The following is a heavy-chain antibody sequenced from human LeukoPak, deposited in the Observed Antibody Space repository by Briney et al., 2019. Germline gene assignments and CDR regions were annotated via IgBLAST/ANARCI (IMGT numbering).Heavy chain of an antibody. CDR1: GFSLSTSGVG. CDR2: LDGNDDK. J-gene: IGHJ3*02. D-gene: IGHD2-2*01. Sequence: SGPTLMNPTQALTLTFTFSGFSLSTSGVGVGWIRQPPGKALEWLTLLDGNDDKRYSPSLKSRLTITKDTSKNQVVLTLTNMDPVDTATYYCAHFGFKGYCSSTSCYAANAFDIWGQGTLVTVSS. CDR3: AHFGFKGYCSSTSCYAANAFDI. V-gene: IGHV2-5*01.